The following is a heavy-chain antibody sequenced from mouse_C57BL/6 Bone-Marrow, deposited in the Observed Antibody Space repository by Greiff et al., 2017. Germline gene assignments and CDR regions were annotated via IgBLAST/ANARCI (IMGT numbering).Heavy chain of an antibody. CDR3: TTGNFDY. CDR2: IDPENGDT. J-gene: IGHJ2*01. Sequence: VQLQQPGAELVRPGASVKLSCTASGFNIKDDYMHWVKQRPEQGLEWIGWIDPENGDTEYASKFQGKATITADTSSNTAYLQLSSLTSEDTAVYYCTTGNFDYWGQGTTLTVSS. V-gene: IGHV14-4*01. CDR1: GFNIKDDY.